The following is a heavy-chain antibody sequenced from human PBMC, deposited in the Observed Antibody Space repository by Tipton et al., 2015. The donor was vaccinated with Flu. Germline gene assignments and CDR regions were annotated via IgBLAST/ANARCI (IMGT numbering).Heavy chain of an antibody. CDR3: ARNYGSGSYYKVGYYYYGMGV. J-gene: IGHJ6*02. CDR1: GGSISSGSYY. Sequence: TLSLTCTVSGGSISSGSYYWSWIRQPAGKGLEWIGRIYTSGSTNYNPSLKSRVTISVDTSKNQFSLKLSSVTAADTAVYYCARNYGSGSYYKVGYYYYGMGVWGQGTTVTVSS. V-gene: IGHV4-61*02. CDR2: IYTSGST. D-gene: IGHD3-10*01.